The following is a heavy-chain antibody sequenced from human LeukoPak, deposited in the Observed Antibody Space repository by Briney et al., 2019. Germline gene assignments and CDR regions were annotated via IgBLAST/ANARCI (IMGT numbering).Heavy chain of an antibody. Sequence: PSETLSLTCTVSGGSISSYYWSWIRQPPGKGLEWIGYIYYSGSTNYNPSLKSRVTISVDTSKNQFSLKLSSVTAADTAVYYCARITPGSWFDPWGQGTLVTVSS. V-gene: IGHV4-59*01. CDR2: IYYSGST. CDR1: GGSISSYY. CDR3: ARITPGSWFDP. J-gene: IGHJ5*02. D-gene: IGHD1-14*01.